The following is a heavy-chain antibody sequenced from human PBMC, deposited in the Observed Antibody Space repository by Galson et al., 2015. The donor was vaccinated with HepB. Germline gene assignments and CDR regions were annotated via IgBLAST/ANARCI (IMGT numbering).Heavy chain of an antibody. CDR2: ISSSSATI. CDR1: TFLFSTYS. J-gene: IGHJ4*02. D-gene: IGHD5-12*01. Sequence: LRLSCAASTFLFSTYSMNWVRQALGKGLEWVSYISSSSATIYYADSVKGRFTISRDNAKKSLYLQMNSLRAEDTAVYYCFFLRGYDLKPLDYWGQGTLVTVYS. V-gene: IGHV3-48*04. CDR3: FFLRGYDLKPLDY.